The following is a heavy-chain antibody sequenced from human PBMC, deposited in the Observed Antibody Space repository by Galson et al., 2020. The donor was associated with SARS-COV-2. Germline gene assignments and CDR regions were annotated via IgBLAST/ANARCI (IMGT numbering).Heavy chain of an antibody. Sequence: TGGSLRLSCAASGFTFTSHWMHWVSQAPGKGLEWVANIRQDGSEQFYVDSVKGRFTISRDNAKKSLFLQMNSLRAEDTAVYDCAREVDSSGSLGDLWGQGTLVTVAA. CDR1: GFTFTSHW. CDR3: AREVDSSGSLGDL. CDR2: IRQDGSEQ. V-gene: IGHV3-7*01. D-gene: IGHD3-22*01. J-gene: IGHJ5*02.